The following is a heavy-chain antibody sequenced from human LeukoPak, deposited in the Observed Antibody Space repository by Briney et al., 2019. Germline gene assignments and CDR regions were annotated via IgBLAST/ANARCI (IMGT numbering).Heavy chain of an antibody. CDR1: GYTFTSYD. CDR2: MNPNSGNT. D-gene: IGHD6-19*01. CDR3: AGESWGWQWLVFSRNYYYYGMDA. V-gene: IGHV1-8*01. J-gene: IGHJ6*02. Sequence: ASVNVSCKASGYTFTSYDINWVRQATGQGLEWMGWMNPNSGNTGYAQKFQGRVTMTRNTSISTAYMELSSLRSEDTAVYYCAGESWGWQWLVFSRNYYYYGMDAWGQGTTVTVSS.